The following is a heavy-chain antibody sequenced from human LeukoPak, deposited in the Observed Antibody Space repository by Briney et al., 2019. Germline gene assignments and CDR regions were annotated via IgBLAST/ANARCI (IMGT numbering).Heavy chain of an antibody. D-gene: IGHD3-10*01. Sequence: ASVKVSCKASGYTFTSYGISWVRQAPGQGLEWMGWISAYNGNTNYAQKLQGRVTMTTDTSTSTAYMELRSLRSDDTAVYYCARALLAAAYGSGSYYADYWGQGTLVTVSS. CDR2: ISAYNGNT. J-gene: IGHJ4*02. CDR3: ARALLAAAYGSGSYYADY. V-gene: IGHV1-18*01. CDR1: GYTFTSYG.